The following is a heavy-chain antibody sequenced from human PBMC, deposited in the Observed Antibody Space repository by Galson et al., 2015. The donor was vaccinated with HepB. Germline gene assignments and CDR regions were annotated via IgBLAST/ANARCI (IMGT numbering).Heavy chain of an antibody. CDR3: ARAVGYYYYGMDV. D-gene: IGHD3-16*01. J-gene: IGHJ6*02. CDR2: ISGSGGST. V-gene: IGHV3-23*01. Sequence: SLRLSCAASGFTFSSYAMSWVRQAPGKGLEWVSAISGSGGSTYYADSVKGRFTISRDNSKNMLYLQMNSLRAEDTAVYYCARAVGYYYYGMDVWGQGTTVTVSS. CDR1: GFTFSSYA.